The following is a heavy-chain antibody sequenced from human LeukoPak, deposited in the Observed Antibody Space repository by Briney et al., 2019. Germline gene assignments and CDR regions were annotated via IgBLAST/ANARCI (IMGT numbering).Heavy chain of an antibody. V-gene: IGHV1-2*02. D-gene: IGHD2-21*02. CDR3: ARDVLVRVVVTGGDAFDI. Sequence: ASVKVSCKASGYTFTGYYMHWVRQAPGQGLEWMGWINPNSGGTNYAQKFQGRVTMTRDTSISTAYMELRSLRSDDTAVYYCARDVLVRVVVTGGDAFDIWGQGTMVTVSS. CDR1: GYTFTGYY. CDR2: INPNSGGT. J-gene: IGHJ3*02.